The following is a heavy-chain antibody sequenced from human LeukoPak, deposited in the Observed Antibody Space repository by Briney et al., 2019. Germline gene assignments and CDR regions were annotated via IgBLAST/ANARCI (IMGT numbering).Heavy chain of an antibody. J-gene: IGHJ4*02. CDR3: ARDGPVGAGDY. CDR1: GGSISSYY. CDR2: IYYSGST. D-gene: IGHD1-26*01. V-gene: IGHV4-59*01. Sequence: SETLSLTCTVSGGSISSYYWSWIRQPPGKGLVWIGYIYYSGSTNYNPSLKSRVTISVDTSKNQFSLKLSSVTAADTAVYYCARDGPVGAGDYWGQGTLVTVSS.